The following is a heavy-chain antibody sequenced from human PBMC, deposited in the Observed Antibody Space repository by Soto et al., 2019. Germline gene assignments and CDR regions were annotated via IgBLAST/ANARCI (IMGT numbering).Heavy chain of an antibody. Sequence: PSETLSLTCAVSGDSISRSGFSWSWIRQPPGKGLEWIGYIYPSGSTLYNPSLRSRATISIDTSKNQFSLSLSSVTAADTAVYYFARNGATMVYNDFHILRDGTLVTVSS. CDR2: IYPSGST. J-gene: IGHJ3*02. D-gene: IGHD3-10*01. CDR1: GDSISRSGFS. CDR3: ARNGATMVYNDFHI. V-gene: IGHV4-30-2*01.